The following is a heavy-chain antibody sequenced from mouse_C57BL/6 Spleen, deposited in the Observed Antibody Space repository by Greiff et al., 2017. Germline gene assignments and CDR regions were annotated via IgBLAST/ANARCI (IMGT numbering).Heavy chain of an antibody. CDR1: GYTFTSYW. Sequence: QVQLQQPGTELVKPGASVKLSCKASGYTFTSYWMHWVKQRPGQGLEWIGNINPSNGGTNYNEKFKSKATLTVDKSSSTAYMQLSSLTSEDSAVDYCARAAKRYYDYDDWYFDVWGTGTTVTVSS. V-gene: IGHV1-53*01. CDR3: ARAAKRYYDYDDWYFDV. CDR2: INPSNGGT. J-gene: IGHJ1*03. D-gene: IGHD2-4*01.